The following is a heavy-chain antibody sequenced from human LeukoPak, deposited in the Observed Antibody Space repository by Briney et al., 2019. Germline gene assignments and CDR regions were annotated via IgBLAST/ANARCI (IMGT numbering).Heavy chain of an antibody. CDR3: ARSGIKMVRGVIIKSPYHMDV. J-gene: IGHJ6*03. D-gene: IGHD3-10*01. CDR2: ISSSSNYI. V-gene: IGHV3-21*01. Sequence: GGSLRLSCAASGFTLSTYTMNRVRQAPGKGLEWVSSISSSSNYIYYADSVKGRFTISRDDAKNSLSLQMNSLRAEDTAVYYCARSGIKMVRGVIIKSPYHMDVWGKGTTVTVSS. CDR1: GFTLSTYT.